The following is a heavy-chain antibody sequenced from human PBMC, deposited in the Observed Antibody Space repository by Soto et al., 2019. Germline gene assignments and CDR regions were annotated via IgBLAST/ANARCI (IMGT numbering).Heavy chain of an antibody. CDR1: GYTFTSYY. CDR3: ARDRGGYSSSWTRLDY. J-gene: IGHJ4*02. D-gene: IGHD6-13*01. CDR2: INPSGGSA. Sequence: ASVKVSCKASGYTFTSYYMHWVRQAPGQGLEWMGIINPSGGSASYAQKFQGRVTMTRDTSTSTVYMELGSLRSEDTAVYYCARDRGGYSSSWTRLDYWGQGTLVTVSS. V-gene: IGHV1-46*01.